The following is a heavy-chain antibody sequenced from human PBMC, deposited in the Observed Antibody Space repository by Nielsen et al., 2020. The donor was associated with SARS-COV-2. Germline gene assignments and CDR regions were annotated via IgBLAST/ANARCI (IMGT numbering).Heavy chain of an antibody. CDR3: AKDRYSYGYPLDY. CDR2: ISYDGSNK. D-gene: IGHD5-18*01. J-gene: IGHJ4*02. CDR1: GFTFSSYG. Sequence: GESLKISCAASGFTFSSYGMHWVRQAPGKGLEWVAVISYDGSNKNYADSVKGRFTISRDNSKNTLYLQMNSLRAEDTAVYYCAKDRYSYGYPLDYWGQGTLVTVSS. V-gene: IGHV3-30*18.